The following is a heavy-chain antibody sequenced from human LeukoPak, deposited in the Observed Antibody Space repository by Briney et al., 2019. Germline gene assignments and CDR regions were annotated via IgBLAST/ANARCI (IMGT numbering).Heavy chain of an antibody. Sequence: TSETLSLTCAVYGGSFSGYYWSWIRQPPGKGLEWIGEINHSGSTNYNPSLKSRVTISVDTSKNQFSLKLSSVTAADTAVYYCARRMFGEFDYWGQGTLVTVSS. V-gene: IGHV4-34*01. CDR3: ARRMFGEFDY. CDR1: GGSFSGYY. J-gene: IGHJ4*02. D-gene: IGHD3-10*02. CDR2: INHSGST.